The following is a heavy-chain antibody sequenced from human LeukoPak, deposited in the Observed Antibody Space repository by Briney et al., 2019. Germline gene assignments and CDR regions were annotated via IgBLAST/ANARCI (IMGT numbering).Heavy chain of an antibody. V-gene: IGHV4-4*07. CDR2: IYTSGST. CDR3: ARHGSSFDYYYYYMDV. D-gene: IGHD6-13*01. Sequence: SETLSLTCTVSGGSISSYYWSWIRQPAGKGLEWIGRIYTSGSTNYNPSLKSRVTMSVDTSKNQFSLKLSSVTAADTAVYYCARHGSSFDYYYYYMDVWGKGTTVTVSS. CDR1: GGSISSYY. J-gene: IGHJ6*03.